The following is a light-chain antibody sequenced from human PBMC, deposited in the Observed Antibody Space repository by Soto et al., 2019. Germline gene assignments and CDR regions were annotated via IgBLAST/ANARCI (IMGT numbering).Light chain of an antibody. Sequence: DVVITQSPLSLLVTLGQPASISCRSNQSPVHSDGIAYFSWFQQRPGQSPRRLLSQVSNRDSGVPDRFSGSGSGTDFTLKLSSVEADDVSVYYRMQNTHWPITFGQGTRLEIK. CDR2: QVS. CDR1: QSPVHSDGIAY. CDR3: MQNTHWPIT. J-gene: IGKJ5*01. V-gene: IGKV2-30*02.